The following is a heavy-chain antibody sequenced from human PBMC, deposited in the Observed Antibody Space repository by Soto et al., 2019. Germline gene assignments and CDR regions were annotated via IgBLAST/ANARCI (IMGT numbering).Heavy chain of an antibody. CDR3: ARHDYYDRSGSSYSGMDV. V-gene: IGHV3-7*04. J-gene: IGHJ6*02. D-gene: IGHD3-22*01. Sequence: GGSLRLSCAASGFTFSRYWMSWVRQGPGKGLEWVANIKQDGSQKNYVDSVKGRVTISRDNAKNSLYLQMNSLRAEDTAVYYCARHDYYDRSGSSYSGMDVWGQGTTVTVSS. CDR1: GFTFSRYW. CDR2: IKQDGSQK.